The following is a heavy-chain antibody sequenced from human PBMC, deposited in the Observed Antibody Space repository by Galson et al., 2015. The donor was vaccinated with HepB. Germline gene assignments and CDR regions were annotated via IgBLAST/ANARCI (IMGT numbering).Heavy chain of an antibody. Sequence: SVKVSCKASGGTFSSYAISWVRQAPGQGLEWMGGIIPTFGTANYAQKFQGRVTITADESTSTAYMELSSLRSEDTAVYYCARVSMSYGGNSGVSFFSSFDSFAFEIWGQGTMVTVSS. D-gene: IGHD4-23*01. CDR3: ARVSMSYGGNSGVSFFSSFDSFAFEI. J-gene: IGHJ3*02. CDR1: GGTFSSYA. CDR2: IIPTFGTA. V-gene: IGHV1-69*13.